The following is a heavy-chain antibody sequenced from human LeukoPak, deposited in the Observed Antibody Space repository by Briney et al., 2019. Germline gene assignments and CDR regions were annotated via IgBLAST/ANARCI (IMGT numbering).Heavy chain of an antibody. Sequence: PSETLSLTCAVYGGSFSGYYWSWIRQPPGKGLEWIGEINHSGSTNYNPSLKSRVTISVDTSKNQFSLKLSSVTAADTAVYYCARTWRSGYNSLCLDYWGQGTLVTVSS. D-gene: IGHD5-24*01. J-gene: IGHJ4*02. CDR1: GGSFSGYY. CDR2: INHSGST. CDR3: ARTWRSGYNSLCLDY. V-gene: IGHV4-34*01.